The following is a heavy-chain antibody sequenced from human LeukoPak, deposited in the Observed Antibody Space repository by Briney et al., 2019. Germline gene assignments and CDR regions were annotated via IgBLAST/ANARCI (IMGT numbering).Heavy chain of an antibody. CDR1: GFSFSGYA. CDR2: ISGSGAST. CDR3: AKGSRGYTNYYFDY. Sequence: GGSLRLSCASSGFSFSGYAVIWVRQAPGKGLELVSTISGSGASTFYADSVRGRFITSKDIPGNTVYLQMNSLRAEDTAVYYCAKGSRGYTNYYFDYWGQGTLVTVSS. D-gene: IGHD2-2*02. J-gene: IGHJ4*02. V-gene: IGHV3-23*01.